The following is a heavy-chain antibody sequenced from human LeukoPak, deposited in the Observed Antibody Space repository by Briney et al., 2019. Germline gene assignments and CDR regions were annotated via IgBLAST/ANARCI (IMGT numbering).Heavy chain of an antibody. CDR1: GASVSSGGYY. V-gene: IGHV4-61*08. D-gene: IGHD3-10*01. CDR2: IYYSGST. CDR3: ARRGGSGRSFDY. Sequence: SETLSLTCTVSGASVSSGGYYWRWIRQPPGKGLEWIGYIYYSGSTNYNPSLKSRVTISVDTSKNQLSLKVSSVTAADTAVYYCARRGGSGRSFDYWGQGTLVTVSS. J-gene: IGHJ4*02.